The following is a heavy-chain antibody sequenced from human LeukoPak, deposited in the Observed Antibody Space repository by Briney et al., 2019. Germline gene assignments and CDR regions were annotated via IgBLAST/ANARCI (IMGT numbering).Heavy chain of an antibody. CDR3: ARSGGESGCSGGSCYFDY. D-gene: IGHD2-15*01. CDR2: IYYSGTT. J-gene: IGHJ4*02. V-gene: IGHV4-59*08. CDR1: DGSISNYY. Sequence: SETLSLTCTVSDGSISNYYWSWVRQPPGKGLEWIGYIYYSGTTNYNPSLKSRVTISLDASKNQVSLKLRSVTAADTAMYYCARSGGESGCSGGSCYFDYWGQGTLVTVSS.